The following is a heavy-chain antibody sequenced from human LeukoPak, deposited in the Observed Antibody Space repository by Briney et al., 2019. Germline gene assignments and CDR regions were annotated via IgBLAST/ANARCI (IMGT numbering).Heavy chain of an antibody. CDR1: GYTFTSYY. J-gene: IGHJ5*02. D-gene: IGHD7-27*01. CDR2: INPSGVST. CDR3: TRGLGIGWFDP. V-gene: IGHV1-46*01. Sequence: ASVKVSCKASGYTFTSYYMHWVRQAPGQGLEWMGIINPSGVSTIYAQIFQGRVTMTRDTSTSTVYMALSSLRSEDTAVYYCTRGLGIGWFDPWGQGTLVTVSS.